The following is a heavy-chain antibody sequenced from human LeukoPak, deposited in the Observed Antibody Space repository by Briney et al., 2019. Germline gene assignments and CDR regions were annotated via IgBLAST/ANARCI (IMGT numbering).Heavy chain of an antibody. CDR3: ARQSISGSSLSYFDY. D-gene: IGHD3-22*01. CDR1: GGSISSYY. V-gene: IGHV4-59*01. CDR2: IYDSEST. Sequence: PSETLSLTCTVSGGSISSYYWSWIRQPPGKGLEWIGNIYDSESTNYNPSLKSRVTISVDTSKNQCSLKLSSVTAADTAVYYCARQSISGSSLSYFDYWGQGTLVNVSS. J-gene: IGHJ4*02.